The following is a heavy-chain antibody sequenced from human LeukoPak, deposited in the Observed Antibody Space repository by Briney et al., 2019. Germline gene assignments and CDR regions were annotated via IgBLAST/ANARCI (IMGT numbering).Heavy chain of an antibody. J-gene: IGHJ5*02. Sequence: SETLSLTCTVSGGSISTYYWNWIRQPPGKGLEWIGYIYYSGRTNYNPSLKSRVTISVDTSKNQFSLKLSSVTAADTAEYYCARDGGLWFGELTFGWFDPWGQGTLVTVSS. CDR2: IYYSGRT. D-gene: IGHD3-10*01. CDR1: GGSISTYY. CDR3: ARDGGLWFGELTFGWFDP. V-gene: IGHV4-59*01.